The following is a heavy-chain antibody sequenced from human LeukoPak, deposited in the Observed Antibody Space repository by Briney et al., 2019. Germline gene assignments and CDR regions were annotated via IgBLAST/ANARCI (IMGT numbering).Heavy chain of an antibody. V-gene: IGHV3-48*01. CDR2: ISSSSSTI. CDR3: ARDHFGGFDY. D-gene: IGHD3-10*01. CDR1: GFTFSSYS. J-gene: IGHJ4*02. Sequence: GGSLRLSCAASGFTFSSYSVNWVRQAPGKGLEWVSYISSSSSTIYYADSVKGRFTISRDNAKNSLYLQMNSLRAEDTAVYYCARDHFGGFDYWGQGTLVTVSS.